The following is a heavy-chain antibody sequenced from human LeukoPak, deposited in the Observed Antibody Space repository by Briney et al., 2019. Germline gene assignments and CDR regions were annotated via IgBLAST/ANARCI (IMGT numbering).Heavy chain of an antibody. CDR3: ARDRRLWFGTPPFDY. V-gene: IGHV4-4*02. J-gene: IGHJ4*02. Sequence: SGTLSLTCAVSGGSISSNWWSWVRQPPGKGLEWIGSIYHSGSTYYNPSLKSRVTISVDTSKNQFSLKLSSVTAADTAVYYCARDRRLWFGTPPFDYWGQGTLVTVSS. CDR2: IYHSGST. CDR1: GGSISSNW. D-gene: IGHD3-10*01.